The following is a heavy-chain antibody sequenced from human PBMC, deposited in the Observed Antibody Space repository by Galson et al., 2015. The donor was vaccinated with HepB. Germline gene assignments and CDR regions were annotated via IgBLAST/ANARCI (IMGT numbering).Heavy chain of an antibody. J-gene: IGHJ6*02. CDR3: ARIIAVAGSYHYYGMDV. Sequence: PALVKPTQTLTVTCTFSGFSFSTSGMCVSWIRQPPGKALEWLALIDWDDTKYYRTALTTRLTISKDTSKNQVVLTMTNMDPVDTATYYCARIIAVAGSYHYYGMDVWGQGTTVTVSS. D-gene: IGHD6-19*01. V-gene: IGHV2-70*01. CDR1: GFSFSTSGMC. CDR2: IDWDDTK.